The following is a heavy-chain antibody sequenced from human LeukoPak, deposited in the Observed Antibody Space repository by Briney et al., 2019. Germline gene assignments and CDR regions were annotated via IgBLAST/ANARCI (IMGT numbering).Heavy chain of an antibody. CDR1: GFTFSNAW. J-gene: IGHJ4*02. CDR2: IKSKTDGGTT. CDR3: TTVNGRPITTMDY. V-gene: IGHV3-15*01. Sequence: GGSLRLSCAASGFTFSNAWMSWVRQAPGKGLEWVGRIKSKTDGGTTDYAAPVKGRVTISRDDSKNTLYLQMNSLKTEDTAVYYCTTVNGRPITTMDYWGQGTLVTVSS. D-gene: IGHD3-22*01.